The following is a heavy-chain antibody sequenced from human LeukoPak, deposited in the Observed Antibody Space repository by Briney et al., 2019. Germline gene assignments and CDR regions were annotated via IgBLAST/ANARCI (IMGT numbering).Heavy chain of an antibody. Sequence: GGSLRLSCAVSGITLSNYGMTWVRQAPGKGLEWVAGISDTGGRTSYADSVKGRFTISRDNPKNTLYLQMNSLRAEDTAVYFCAKRGVVIRVILVGFHKEAYYFDSWGQGALVTVSS. D-gene: IGHD3-22*01. V-gene: IGHV3-23*01. CDR1: GITLSNYG. CDR2: ISDTGGRT. J-gene: IGHJ4*02. CDR3: AKRGVVIRVILVGFHKEAYYFDS.